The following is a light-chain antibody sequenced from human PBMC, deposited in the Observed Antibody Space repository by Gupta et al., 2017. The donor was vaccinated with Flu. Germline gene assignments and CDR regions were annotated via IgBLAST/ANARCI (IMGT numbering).Light chain of an antibody. Sequence: TGSSSDIGADDYVSGYQQHPGKSPKLMIYDVNKRPPGVSTRFSCSKSGNTASLTISGLHADDDSQYYCAAKGAVGVFGGGTKVTVL. CDR2: DVN. V-gene: IGLV2-14*03. J-gene: IGLJ3*02. CDR3: AAKGAVGV. CDR1: SSDIGADDY.